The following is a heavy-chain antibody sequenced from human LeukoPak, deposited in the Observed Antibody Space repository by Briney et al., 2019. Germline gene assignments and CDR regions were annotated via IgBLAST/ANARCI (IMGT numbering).Heavy chain of an antibody. Sequence: GASVKVSCKASGGTFSSYAISWVRQAPGQGLEWMGGIIPILGTANYAQKFQGRVTITADESTSTAYMELSSLRSEDTAVYYCARGDQSYGLLQFDYWGQGTLVTVSS. CDR2: IIPILGTA. V-gene: IGHV1-69*13. CDR1: GGTFSSYA. D-gene: IGHD2-21*02. CDR3: ARGDQSYGLLQFDY. J-gene: IGHJ4*02.